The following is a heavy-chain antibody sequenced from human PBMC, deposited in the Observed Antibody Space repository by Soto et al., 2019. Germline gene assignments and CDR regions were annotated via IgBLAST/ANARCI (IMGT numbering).Heavy chain of an antibody. CDR2: IYYSGST. V-gene: IGHV4-39*07. CDR1: GGSISSSSYY. J-gene: IGHJ5*02. D-gene: IGHD3-10*01. Sequence: PSETLSLTCTVSGGSISSSSYYWGWIRQPPGKGLEWIGSIYYSGSTYYNPSLKSRVTISVDTSKNQFSLKLSSVTAADTAVYYCARGRVTRSGWFDPWGQGTLVTVSS. CDR3: ARGRVTRSGWFDP.